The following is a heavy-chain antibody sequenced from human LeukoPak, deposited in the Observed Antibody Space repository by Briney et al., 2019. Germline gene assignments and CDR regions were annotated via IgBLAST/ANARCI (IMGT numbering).Heavy chain of an antibody. Sequence: PSETLSLTCTVSSGSISTYYWTWIRQPAGKGLEWIGRIYSSGSTNYNPSLKSRVTISVNTSKNQFPLKLSSVTAADTAVYYCARGHRATTLNYYYYYYYMDVCGKGTTVTVSS. CDR1: SGSISTYY. J-gene: IGHJ6*03. V-gene: IGHV4-4*07. CDR3: ARGHRATTLNYYYYYYYMDV. D-gene: IGHD1-1*01. CDR2: IYSSGST.